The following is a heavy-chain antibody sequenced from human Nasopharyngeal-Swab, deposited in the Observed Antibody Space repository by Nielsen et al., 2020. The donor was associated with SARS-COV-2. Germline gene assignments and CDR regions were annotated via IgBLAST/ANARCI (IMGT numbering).Heavy chain of an antibody. CDR3: ARDGLDYDFWSAYFMDV. J-gene: IGHJ6*02. CDR2: IRSKANSYAT. D-gene: IGHD3-3*01. CDR1: GFTFSGSA. Sequence: GGSLRLSCAASGFTFSGSAKHWVRQASGKGLKWVGRIRSKANSYATAYAASVKGRFTISRDDSKNTAYPQMNSLKTEDTAVYYCARDGLDYDFWSAYFMDVWGQGTTVTVSS. V-gene: IGHV3-73*01.